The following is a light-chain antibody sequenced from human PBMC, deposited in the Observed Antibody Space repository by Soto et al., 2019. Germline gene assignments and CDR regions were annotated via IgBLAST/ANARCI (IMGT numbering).Light chain of an antibody. CDR3: QQTLSVPRT. CDR1: QSVLYNSNNKNY. CDR2: AAS. V-gene: IGKV4-1*01. Sequence: DILMTQSPDSLAVSLGERATINRKSSQSVLYNSNNKNYLAWYQQKPGKAPTVLIYAASTLQRGVPSRFSGSTTGTDFTLTITGLQPEDSATYYCQQTLSVPRTFGLGTKVDIK. J-gene: IGKJ1*01.